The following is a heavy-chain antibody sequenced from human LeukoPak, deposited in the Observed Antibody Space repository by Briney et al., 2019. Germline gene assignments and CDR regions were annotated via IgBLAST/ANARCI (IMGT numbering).Heavy chain of an antibody. J-gene: IGHJ5*02. CDR2: ISAYNGNT. V-gene: IGHV1-18*01. D-gene: IGHD1-1*01. CDR3: WRACGLIPWFVP. Sequence: ASEKVSCNSSGYTFTSYGICWVRQAPGPGQGWMGWISAYNGNTNYAQNPHGRVIITTDNSTNTDYMEPMSQGSDDKAAYYFWRACGLIPWFVPGGEGTLVTVSS. CDR1: GYTFTSYG.